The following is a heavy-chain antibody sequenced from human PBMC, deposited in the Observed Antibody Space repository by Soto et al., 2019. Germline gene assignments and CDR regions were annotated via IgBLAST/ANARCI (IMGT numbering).Heavy chain of an antibody. D-gene: IGHD2-15*01. J-gene: IGHJ1*01. CDR2: ISAYNGNT. CDR3: ARPKYDCSGRSCYLGYFQH. CDR1: GYTFTNYG. V-gene: IGHV1-18*04. Sequence: ASVKVSCKASGYTFTNYGISWVRQAPGQGLEWMGWISAYNGNTNYAQKLQGRVTMTTDTSTSTAYMELRSLRSDDTAVYYCARPKYDCSGRSCYLGYFQHWGQGTLVTVSS.